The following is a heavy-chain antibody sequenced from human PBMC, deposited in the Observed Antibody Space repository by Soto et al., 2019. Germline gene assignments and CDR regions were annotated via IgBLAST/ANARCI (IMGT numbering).Heavy chain of an antibody. J-gene: IGHJ6*02. D-gene: IGHD2-2*01. CDR3: RSSTSCXDESCVDV. CDR1: GYSISSGNY. CDR2: LYHIGST. Sequence: PSETLSLTCAVSGYSISSGNYWAWIRQPPGRGLEWIGSLYHIGSTHYNTSLKSRVTISVDTSKNHFSLELSSVTAAETAIYYCRSSTSCXDESCVDVWGQGTMVTVSS. V-gene: IGHV4-38-2*01.